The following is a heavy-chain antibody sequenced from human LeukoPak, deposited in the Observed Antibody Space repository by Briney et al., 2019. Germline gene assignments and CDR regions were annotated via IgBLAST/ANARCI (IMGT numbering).Heavy chain of an antibody. V-gene: IGHV1-3*01. CDR2: INAGNGNT. Sequence: ASVKVSCKASGYTFTSYAMHWVRQAPGQRLEWMGWINAGNGNTKYSQKFQGRATITRDTSASTAYMELSSLRSEDTAVYYCAREAGYCSSTSCYGLGSFDYWGQGTLVTVSS. CDR1: GYTFTSYA. D-gene: IGHD2-2*03. CDR3: AREAGYCSSTSCYGLGSFDY. J-gene: IGHJ4*02.